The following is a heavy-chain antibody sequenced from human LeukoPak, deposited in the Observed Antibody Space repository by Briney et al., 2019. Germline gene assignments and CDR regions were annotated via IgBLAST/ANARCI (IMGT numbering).Heavy chain of an antibody. J-gene: IGHJ4*02. CDR1: GGTFSSYA. Sequence: ASVKVSCKASGGTFSSYAISWVRQAPGQGLEWMGGIIPIFGTANYAQKFQGRVTITTDGSTSTAYMELSSLRSEDTAVYYCARDVTHYFDYXGQGTLVTVSS. CDR3: ARDVTHYFDY. CDR2: IIPIFGTA. D-gene: IGHD1-14*01. V-gene: IGHV1-69*05.